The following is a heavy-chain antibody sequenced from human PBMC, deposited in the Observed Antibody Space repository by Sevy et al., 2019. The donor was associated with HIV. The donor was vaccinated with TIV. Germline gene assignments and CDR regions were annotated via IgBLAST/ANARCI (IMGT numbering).Heavy chain of an antibody. CDR1: GFTFSSYW. V-gene: IGHV3-7*01. D-gene: IGHD3-10*01. CDR3: ARVGLTMVRGVTLDYFDY. J-gene: IGHJ4*02. Sequence: GGSLRLSCAASGFTFSSYWMSWVRQAPGKGLEWVANIKQVGSEKYYVDSVKGRFTFSRDNAKNSLYLQMNSLGAEDTAGYYVARVGLTMVRGVTLDYFDYGGKGTLVTVSS. CDR2: IKQVGSEK.